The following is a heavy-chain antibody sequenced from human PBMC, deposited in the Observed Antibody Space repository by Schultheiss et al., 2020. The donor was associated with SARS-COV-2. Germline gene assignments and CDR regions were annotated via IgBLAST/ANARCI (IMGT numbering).Heavy chain of an antibody. J-gene: IGHJ2*01. CDR1: GGSISSYY. D-gene: IGHD1-14*01. CDR2: IYYSGST. CDR3: ARAITDWYFDL. V-gene: IGHV4-59*12. Sequence: SETLSLTCTVSGGSISSYYWSWIRQPPGKGLEWIGSIYYSGSTNYNPSLKSRVTISVDTSKNQFSLKLSSVTAADTAVYYCARAITDWYFDLWGRGTLVTVSS.